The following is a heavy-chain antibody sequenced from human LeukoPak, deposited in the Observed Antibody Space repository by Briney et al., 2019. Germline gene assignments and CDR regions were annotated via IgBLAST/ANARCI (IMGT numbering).Heavy chain of an antibody. CDR1: GFTFDDYA. V-gene: IGHV3-9*01. CDR2: ISWNSGSI. CDR3: AKDRAYDFWSGSPFDY. Sequence: GRSLRLSCAASGFTFDDYAMHWVRQAPGKGLEWVSGISWNSGSIGYADSVKGRFTISRGNAKNSLYLQMNSLRAEDTALYYCAKDRAYDFWSGSPFDYWGQGTLVTVSS. J-gene: IGHJ4*02. D-gene: IGHD3-3*01.